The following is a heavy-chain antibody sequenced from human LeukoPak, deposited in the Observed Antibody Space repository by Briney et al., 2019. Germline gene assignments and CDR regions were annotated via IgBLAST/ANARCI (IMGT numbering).Heavy chain of an antibody. D-gene: IGHD1-26*01. CDR2: ISYDGSNK. V-gene: IGHV3-30*04. CDR1: GFTFSSYA. Sequence: PGGSLRLSCAASGFTFSSYAMHWVRQAPGKGLEWVAVISYDGSNKYYADSVKGRFTISRDNSKNTLYLQMSSLRAEDTAVYYCARAPLPRLYYFDYWGQGTLVTVSS. J-gene: IGHJ4*02. CDR3: ARAPLPRLYYFDY.